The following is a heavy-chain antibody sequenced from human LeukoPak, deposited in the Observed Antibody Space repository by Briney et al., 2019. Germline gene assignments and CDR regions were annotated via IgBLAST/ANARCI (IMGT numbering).Heavy chain of an antibody. D-gene: IGHD2-2*01. CDR3: AKDVRGYCSSTSCPKDS. CDR2: ISGAGIST. Sequence: GGSLRLSCAGSGFTFNTCAMNSVRQAPGKGLEWVSAISGAGISTYYADSVKGRFTISRDNSKNTLFLQMNSLRAEDTAVYYCAKDVRGYCSSTSCPKDSWGQGALVTVSP. CDR1: GFTFNTCA. J-gene: IGHJ4*02. V-gene: IGHV3-23*01.